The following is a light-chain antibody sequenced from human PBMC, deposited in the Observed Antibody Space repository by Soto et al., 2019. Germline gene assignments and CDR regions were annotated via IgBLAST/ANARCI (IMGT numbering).Light chain of an antibody. J-gene: IGKJ1*01. CDR1: QSIDSY. Sequence: DIQMTQSPSSLSASVGDRVTITCRASQSIDSYLNWYQQKPGKAPNLLIYAASSLQSGVPSRFSGSGSGTDFILIISSMQPADFATYYCQQSYRAPRTFGQGTKVESK. CDR2: AAS. CDR3: QQSYRAPRT. V-gene: IGKV1-39*01.